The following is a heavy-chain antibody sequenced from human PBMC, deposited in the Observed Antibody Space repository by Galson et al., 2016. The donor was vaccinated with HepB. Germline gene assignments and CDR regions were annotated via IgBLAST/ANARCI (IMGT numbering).Heavy chain of an antibody. D-gene: IGHD6-13*01. CDR2: IIIGNGNT. CDR3: ARDVDVSSWFYYYGLDV. V-gene: IGHV1-3*04. CDR1: GYSFTTSA. Sequence: SVKVSCKASGYSFTTSAMHWVRQAPGHSLEWLGSIIIGNGNTRYSEEVQGRVTITRDTSASTSHMELTSLRPEDTSVYYCARDVDVSSWFYYYGLDVWGQGTTVTVSS. J-gene: IGHJ6*02.